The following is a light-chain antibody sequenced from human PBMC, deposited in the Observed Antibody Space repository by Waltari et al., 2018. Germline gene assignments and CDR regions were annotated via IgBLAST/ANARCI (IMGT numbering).Light chain of an antibody. CDR2: GVS. CDR1: SSDIGFNNS. Sequence: QSALAQPASVSGSPGQSITISCTGTSSDIGFNNSVSWYQQHPGKAPKFIIYGVSGRPAGISVRFSGSKSGNTASLTISGLQSEDEADYYCGSYSTTTPWVFGGGTSLTVL. CDR3: GSYSTTTPWV. J-gene: IGLJ3*02. V-gene: IGLV2-14*03.